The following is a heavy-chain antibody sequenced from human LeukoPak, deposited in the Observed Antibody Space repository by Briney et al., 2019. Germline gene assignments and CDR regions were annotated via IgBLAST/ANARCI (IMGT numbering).Heavy chain of an antibody. CDR3: AISGLGFGEFRGLDY. J-gene: IGHJ4*02. V-gene: IGHV3-53*01. CDR2: IFSSGPT. D-gene: IGHD3-10*01. Sequence: PGGSLRLSCAASGFTLSGYAMHWVRQAPGKGLEWVSVIFSSGPTYYADSVKGRFTISRDTSKNALYLQMNSLRAEDTAVYYCAISGLGFGEFRGLDYWGQGTLVTVSS. CDR1: GFTLSGYA.